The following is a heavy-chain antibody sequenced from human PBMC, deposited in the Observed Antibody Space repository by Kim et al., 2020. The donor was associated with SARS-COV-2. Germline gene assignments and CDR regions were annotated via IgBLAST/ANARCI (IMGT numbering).Heavy chain of an antibody. Sequence: SLKSRVTMSVDTSKNQFSLKLSSVTAADTAVYYCARTPVAAAGGQNWFDPWGQGTLVTVSS. D-gene: IGHD6-13*01. CDR3: ARTPVAAAGGQNWFDP. V-gene: IGHV4-4*07. J-gene: IGHJ5*02.